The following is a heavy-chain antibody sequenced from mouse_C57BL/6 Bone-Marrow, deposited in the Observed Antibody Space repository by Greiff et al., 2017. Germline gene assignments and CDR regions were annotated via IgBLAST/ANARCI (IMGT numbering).Heavy chain of an antibody. Sequence: VQRVESGPELVKPGASVKISCKASGYAFSSSWMNWVKQRPGKGLEWIGRIYPGDGDTNYNGKFKGKATLTADKSSSTAYMQLSSLTSEDSAVYFCARSQLRLLDWFAYWGQGTLVTVSA. CDR1: GYAFSSSW. V-gene: IGHV1-82*01. CDR3: ARSQLRLLDWFAY. D-gene: IGHD3-2*02. J-gene: IGHJ3*01. CDR2: IYPGDGDT.